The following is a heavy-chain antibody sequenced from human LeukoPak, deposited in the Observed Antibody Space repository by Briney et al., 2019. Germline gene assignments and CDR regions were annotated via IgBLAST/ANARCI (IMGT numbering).Heavy chain of an antibody. CDR1: GYTFTSYY. V-gene: IGHV1-46*01. CDR3: ATTLAGDYHAFDI. D-gene: IGHD4-17*01. Sequence: ASVKVSCKASGYTFTSYYMHWVRQAPGQGLEWMGIINPSGGSTSYAQKFQGRVTMTRDTSTSTVYMELSSLRSEDTAVYYCATTLAGDYHAFDIWGQGTMVTVSS. J-gene: IGHJ3*02. CDR2: INPSGGST.